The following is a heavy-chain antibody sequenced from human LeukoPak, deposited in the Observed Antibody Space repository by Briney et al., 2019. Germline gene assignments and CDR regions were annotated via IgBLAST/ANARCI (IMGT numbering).Heavy chain of an antibody. Sequence: GRSLRLSCAASGFTFSSYAMSWVRQAPGKGLEWVSGISGSGGSTDYADSVKGRFTMSRDNSKNTLYLQMNSLRAEDTAVYYCAKDLVATNPLEYWGQGTLVTVSS. CDR1: GFTFSSYA. CDR2: ISGSGGST. CDR3: AKDLVATNPLEY. V-gene: IGHV3-23*01. D-gene: IGHD5-12*01. J-gene: IGHJ4*02.